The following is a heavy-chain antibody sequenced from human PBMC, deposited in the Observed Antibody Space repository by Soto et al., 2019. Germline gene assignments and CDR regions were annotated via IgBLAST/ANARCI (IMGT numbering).Heavy chain of an antibody. V-gene: IGHV1-2*04. D-gene: IGHD3-16*01. J-gene: IGHJ4*02. CDR2: INPNSGGT. CDR3: ARPHYDYVWGSLYY. CDR1: GYTFTGYY. Sequence: GASVKVSCKASGYTFTGYYMHWVRQAPGQGLEWMGWINPNSGGTNYAQKFQGWVTMTRDTSISTAYMELSRLRSDDTAVYYCARPHYDYVWGSLYYWGQGTLVTVSS.